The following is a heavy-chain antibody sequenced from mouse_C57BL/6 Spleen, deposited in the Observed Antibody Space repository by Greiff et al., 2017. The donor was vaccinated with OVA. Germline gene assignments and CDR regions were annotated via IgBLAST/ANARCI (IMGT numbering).Heavy chain of an antibody. CDR3: ARGITTNYYAMDY. V-gene: IGHV1-50*01. D-gene: IGHD2-4*01. CDR1: GYTFTSYW. J-gene: IGHJ4*01. CDR2: IDPSDSYT. Sequence: QVQLKQPGAELVKPGASVKLSCKASGYTFTSYWMQWVKQRPGQGLEWIGEIDPSDSYTNYNQKFKGKATLTVDTSSSTAYMQLSSLTSEDSAVYYCARGITTNYYAMDYWGQGTSVTVSS.